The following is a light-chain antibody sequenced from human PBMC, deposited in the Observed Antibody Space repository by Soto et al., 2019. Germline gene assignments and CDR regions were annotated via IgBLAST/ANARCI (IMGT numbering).Light chain of an antibody. CDR1: SSNIGAGYD. Sequence: QSVLTQPPSVSGAPGQRVTISCTGSSSNIGAGYDVHWYQQLPGTDPKLLIYGNSNRPSGVPDRFSGSKSGTSASLAITGLQAEDEADYYCQSYDSSLSGSGVFGTGTKLTVL. J-gene: IGLJ1*01. V-gene: IGLV1-40*01. CDR2: GNS. CDR3: QSYDSSLSGSGV.